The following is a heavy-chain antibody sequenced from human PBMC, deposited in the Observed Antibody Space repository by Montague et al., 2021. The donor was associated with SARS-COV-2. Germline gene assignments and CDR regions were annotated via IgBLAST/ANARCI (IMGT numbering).Heavy chain of an antibody. CDR3: ARVLGDYGDY. J-gene: IGHJ4*02. CDR1: GFTFSSYA. D-gene: IGHD4-17*01. V-gene: IGHV3-30*04. Sequence: SLRLSCAASGFTFSSYAMHWVRQAPGKGLGWVAVISYDGSNKYYADSVKGRFTISRDNSKNTLYLQMNSLRAEDTAVYYCARVLGDYGDYWGQGTLVTVSS. CDR2: ISYDGSNK.